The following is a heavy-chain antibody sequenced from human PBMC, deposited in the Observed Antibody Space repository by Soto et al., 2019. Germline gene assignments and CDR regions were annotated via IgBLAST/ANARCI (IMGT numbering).Heavy chain of an antibody. CDR3: ARDEGIAADYQDY. CDR1: GFTFSSYG. J-gene: IGHJ4*02. D-gene: IGHD6-13*01. CDR2: IWYDGSNK. Sequence: QVQLVESGGGVVQPGRSLRLSCAASGFTFSSYGMHWVRPAPGKGLEWVAVIWYDGSNKYYADSVKGRFAISRDNSKNPLYLEMNSLRAEDTAVYHCARDEGIAADYQDYWGQGTLVTVSS. V-gene: IGHV3-33*01.